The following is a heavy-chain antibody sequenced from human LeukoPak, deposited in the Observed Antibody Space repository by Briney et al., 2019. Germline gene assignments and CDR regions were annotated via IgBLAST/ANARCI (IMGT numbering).Heavy chain of an antibody. Sequence: ASVKVPCKVSGYSLTELVMHWVRQAPGKGLEWMGGFDPEDDETVYAQKFQARVTMTEDTATNTAYMELNSLRSEDTAVYYCATISDRSGYSLYWGQGTLVTVSS. CDR1: GYSLTELV. D-gene: IGHD3-22*01. CDR3: ATISDRSGYSLY. V-gene: IGHV1-24*01. CDR2: FDPEDDET. J-gene: IGHJ4*02.